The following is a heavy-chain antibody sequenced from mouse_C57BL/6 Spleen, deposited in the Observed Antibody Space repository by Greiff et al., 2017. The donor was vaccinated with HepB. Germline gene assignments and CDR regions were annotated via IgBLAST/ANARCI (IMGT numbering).Heavy chain of an antibody. CDR2: INPNYGTT. V-gene: IGHV1-39*01. CDR1: GYSFTDYN. Sequence: EVKLMESGPELVKPGASVKISCKASGYSFTDYNMNWVKQSNGKSLEWIGVINPNYGTTSYNQKFKGKATLTVDQSSSTAYMQLNSLTSEDSAVYYCAREGIYYGNYAYFDYWGQGTTLTVSS. D-gene: IGHD2-1*01. CDR3: AREGIYYGNYAYFDY. J-gene: IGHJ2*01.